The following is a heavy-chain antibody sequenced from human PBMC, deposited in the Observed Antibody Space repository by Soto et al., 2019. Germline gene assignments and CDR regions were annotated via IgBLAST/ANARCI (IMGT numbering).Heavy chain of an antibody. V-gene: IGHV1-2*02. D-gene: IGHD3-9*01. J-gene: IGHJ4*02. CDR2: INPNSGGT. CDR3: ARVGPPQYYDILTGFDY. CDR1: GYTFTGYY. Sequence: ASVKVSCKASGYTFTGYYIHWVRQAPGQGLEWMGWINPNSGGTYYEEKFQGRVTIRRDTSVSTAYMELSSLRSEDTAVYYCARVGPPQYYDILTGFDYWGQGTLVTVSS.